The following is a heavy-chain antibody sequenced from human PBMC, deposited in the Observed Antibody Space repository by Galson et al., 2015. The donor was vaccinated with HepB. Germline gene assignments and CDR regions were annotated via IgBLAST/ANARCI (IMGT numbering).Heavy chain of an antibody. J-gene: IGHJ4*02. CDR3: ASGSGWYGGDFDY. CDR1: GYTFTSYA. V-gene: IGHV1-3*01. CDR2: INAGNGNT. D-gene: IGHD6-19*01. Sequence: SVKVSCKASGYTFTSYAMHWVRQAPGQRLEWMGWINAGNGNTKYSQKFQGRVTITRDTSASTAYMELSSLRSEDTAVYYCASGSGWYGGDFDYWRQGTLVTVSS.